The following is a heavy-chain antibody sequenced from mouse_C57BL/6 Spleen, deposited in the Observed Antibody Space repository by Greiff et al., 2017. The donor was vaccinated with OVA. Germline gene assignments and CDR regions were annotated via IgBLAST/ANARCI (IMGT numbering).Heavy chain of an antibody. J-gene: IGHJ2*01. Sequence: EVQGVESGGGLVQPGGSLSLSCAASGFTFIDYYMSWVRQPPKKALEWLGFIRNKANGYTTEYSASVKGRFTISRDNSQSILYLQMNALRAEDSATYYCARYWNWSFDDWGQGTTLTVSS. V-gene: IGHV7-3*01. CDR1: GFTFIDYY. CDR2: IRNKANGYTT. D-gene: IGHD4-1*01. CDR3: ARYWNWSFDD.